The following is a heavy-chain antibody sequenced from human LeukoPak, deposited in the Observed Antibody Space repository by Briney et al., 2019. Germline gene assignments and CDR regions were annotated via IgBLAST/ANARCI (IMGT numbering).Heavy chain of an antibody. V-gene: IGHV4-4*07. CDR2: IYTSGST. CDR1: GGSISSYY. J-gene: IGHJ3*02. CDR3: ARVGIAAPVPDAFDI. Sequence: SETLSLTCTVSGGSISSYYWSWIRQPAGKGLEWIGRIYTSGSTNYNPSLKSRVTMSVDTSKNQFSLKLSSVTAADTAVYYCARVGIAAPVPDAFDIWGQGTMVTVSS. D-gene: IGHD6-13*01.